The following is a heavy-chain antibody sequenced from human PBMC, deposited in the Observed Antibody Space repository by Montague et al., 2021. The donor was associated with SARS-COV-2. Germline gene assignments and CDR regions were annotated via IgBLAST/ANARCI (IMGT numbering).Heavy chain of an antibody. CDR2: IYSGGST. J-gene: IGHJ6*02. CDR1: GFTVSSNY. D-gene: IGHD3-10*01. CDR3: ARDLTYGSGRSYYYYGMDV. Sequence: SLRLYCAASGFTVSSNYMSWVRQAPGKGLEWVSVIYSGGSTYYADSVKGRFTISRHNSKNTLYLQMNSLRAEDTAVYYCARDLTYGSGRSYYYYGMDVWGQGTTVTVSS. V-gene: IGHV3-53*04.